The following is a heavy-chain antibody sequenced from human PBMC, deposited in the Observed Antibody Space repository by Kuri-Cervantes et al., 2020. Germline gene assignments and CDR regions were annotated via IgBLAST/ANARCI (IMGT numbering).Heavy chain of an antibody. CDR1: GGTFSSYA. CDR3: ARGGEKVAAAGTSYYYYGMDV. D-gene: IGHD6-13*01. CDR2: IIPIFGTA. J-gene: IGHJ6*02. Sequence: SVKVSCKASGGTFSSYAISWVRQAPGQGLEWMGGIIPIFGTANYAQKFQGRVTITADESTSTAYMELSSLRSEDTAVYYCARGGEKVAAAGTSYYYYGMDVWGQGTTVTVSS. V-gene: IGHV1-69*13.